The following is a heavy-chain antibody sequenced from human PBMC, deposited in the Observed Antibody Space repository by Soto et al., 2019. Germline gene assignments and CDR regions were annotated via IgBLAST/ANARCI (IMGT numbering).Heavy chain of an antibody. CDR3: ARGDIVVVVAATRSRRNWFVP. D-gene: IGHD2-15*01. Sequence: QVQLQQWGAGLLKLSETLSLTCAVYGGSFSGYYWSWIRQPPGQGLEWIGAINHSGSTNYNPSLKSRVTISVDTSKNPFCLKLISVTSSDTAEYYCARGDIVVVVAATRSRRNWFVPWGKGTMVTVSS. CDR2: INHSGST. J-gene: IGHJ5*02. V-gene: IGHV4-34*01. CDR1: GGSFSGYY.